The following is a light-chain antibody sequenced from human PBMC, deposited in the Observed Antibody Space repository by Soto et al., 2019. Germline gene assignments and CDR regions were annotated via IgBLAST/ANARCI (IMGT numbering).Light chain of an antibody. V-gene: IGLV2-14*03. Sequence: QSALTQPASVSGSPGQSITFSCTGTSSDVGSYNYVSWYQQHPGKAPKLMIYDVSNRPLGISNRFSGSKSGNTASLTISGLQAEDEADYYCSSYPRSSTLVFGGGTKVTVL. CDR1: SSDVGSYNY. J-gene: IGLJ2*01. CDR2: DVS. CDR3: SSYPRSSTLV.